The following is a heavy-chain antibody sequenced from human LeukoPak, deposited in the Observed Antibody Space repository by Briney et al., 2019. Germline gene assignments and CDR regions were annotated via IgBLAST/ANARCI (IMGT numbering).Heavy chain of an antibody. Sequence: GGSLRLSCAASGFTVSSNYMSWVRQAPGKGLEWVSVIYSGGSTYYADSVKGRFTISRDNSKNTLYLQMNSLRAEDTAVYYCARDSRAVAGFGFDYWGQGTLVTVSS. CDR1: GFTVSSNY. D-gene: IGHD6-19*01. V-gene: IGHV3-53*01. J-gene: IGHJ4*02. CDR2: IYSGGST. CDR3: ARDSRAVAGFGFDY.